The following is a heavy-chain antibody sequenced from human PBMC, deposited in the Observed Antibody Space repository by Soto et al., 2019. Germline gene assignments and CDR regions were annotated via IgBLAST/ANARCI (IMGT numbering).Heavy chain of an antibody. V-gene: IGHV1-18*01. CDR2: ISADNGNT. D-gene: IGHD3-22*01. CDR1: GYTFASYG. CDR3: ARVCDSYGYYQFFDY. J-gene: IGHJ4*02. Sequence: GASVKVSCKTSGYTFASYGISWVRQAPGQGLEWMGWISADNGNTNFAEKLQGRVTMTTDTSTSTAYRELRSLRSDDTAVYYCARVCDSYGYYQFFDYWGQGTLVTVSS.